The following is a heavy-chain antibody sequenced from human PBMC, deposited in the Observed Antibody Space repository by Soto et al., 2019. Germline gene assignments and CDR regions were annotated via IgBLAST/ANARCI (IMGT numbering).Heavy chain of an antibody. CDR2: IYHSGNT. V-gene: IGHV4-38-2*01. Sequence: SETLSLTCAVSGYSISTGYSWVWIRQPPGKGLEWLGNIYHSGNTYYNPSLKSRITISIDTAKNHLSLNLASVTATDTAMYFCGRVYCTTTSCFLNGVDIWGQGTTVTVS. J-gene: IGHJ6*02. D-gene: IGHD2-2*01. CDR1: GYSISTGYS. CDR3: GRVYCTTTSCFLNGVDI.